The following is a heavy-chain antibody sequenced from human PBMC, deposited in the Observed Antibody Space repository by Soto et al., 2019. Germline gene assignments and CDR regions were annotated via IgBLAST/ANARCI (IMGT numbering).Heavy chain of an antibody. J-gene: IGHJ6*02. V-gene: IGHV5-51*01. Sequence: GESLKISCKASGYSFTTYWIGWVRQMPGKGLEWMGIIYPGDSDTRYSPSFQGQVTISADKSISTAYLQWSSLKASDTAMYYCARTSAAGKYYYGMDVWGQGTTVTVSS. CDR2: IYPGDSDT. CDR3: ARTSAAGKYYYGMDV. CDR1: GYSFTTYW. D-gene: IGHD6-13*01.